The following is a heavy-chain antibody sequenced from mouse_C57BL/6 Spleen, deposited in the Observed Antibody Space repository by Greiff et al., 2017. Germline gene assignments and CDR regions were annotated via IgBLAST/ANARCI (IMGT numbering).Heavy chain of an antibody. CDR2: IRNKANGYTT. V-gene: IGHV7-3*01. Sequence: EVKLVESGGGLVQPGGSLSLSCAASGFTFTDYYMSWVRQPPGKALEWLGFIRNKANGYTTEYSASVKGRFTISRDNSQSILYLQMNALRAEDSATYYCARQLLRLPMDYWGQGTSVTVSS. D-gene: IGHD1-2*01. CDR1: GFTFTDYY. J-gene: IGHJ4*01. CDR3: ARQLLRLPMDY.